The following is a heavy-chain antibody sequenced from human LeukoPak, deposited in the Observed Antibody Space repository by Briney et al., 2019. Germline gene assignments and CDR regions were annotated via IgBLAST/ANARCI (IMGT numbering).Heavy chain of an antibody. CDR2: IIPILGIA. CDR1: GGTSSSYA. J-gene: IGHJ4*02. Sequence: ASVKVSCKASGGTSSSYAISWVRQAPGQGLEWMGRIIPILGIANYAQKFQGRVTITADKSTSTAYMELSSLRSEDTAVYYCARGYGTVTYDYWGQGTLVTVSS. D-gene: IGHD4-4*01. V-gene: IGHV1-69*04. CDR3: ARGYGTVTYDY.